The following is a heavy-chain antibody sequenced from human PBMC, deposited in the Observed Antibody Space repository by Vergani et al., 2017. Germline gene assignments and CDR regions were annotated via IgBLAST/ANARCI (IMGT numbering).Heavy chain of an antibody. V-gene: IGHV4-61*02. CDR3: ARGYSSGWYPFADWFDP. CDR1: GGSISSGSYY. CDR2: IYTSGST. J-gene: IGHJ5*02. D-gene: IGHD6-19*01. Sequence: QVQLQESGPGLVKPSQTLSLTCTVSGGSISSGSYYWSWIRQPAGKGLEWIGRIYTSGSTNYNPSLKSRVTISVDTSKNQFSLKLSSVTAADTAVYYCARGYSSGWYPFADWFDPWGQGTLVTVSS.